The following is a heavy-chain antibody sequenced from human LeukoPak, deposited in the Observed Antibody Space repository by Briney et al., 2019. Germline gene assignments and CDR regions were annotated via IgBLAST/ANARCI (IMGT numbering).Heavy chain of an antibody. V-gene: IGHV3-23*01. J-gene: IGHJ4*02. CDR1: GITYDDHV. Sequence: GGSLRLSCVASGITYDDHVFSWVRQAPGKGLEWVSVISGGGSSTSYADSLKGRLTISRDNSKNTLYLQMNSLRAEDTAVYYCAQLDVLRSDYFESWGQGTLVTVSS. CDR2: ISGGGSST. CDR3: AQLDVLRSDYFES. D-gene: IGHD3-22*01.